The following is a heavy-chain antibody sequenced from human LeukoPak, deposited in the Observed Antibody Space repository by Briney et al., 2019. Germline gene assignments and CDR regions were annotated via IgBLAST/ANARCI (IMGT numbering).Heavy chain of an antibody. Sequence: ASVKVSCKASGYTFTSYGISWVRQAPGQGLEWLGKNIPILGMTKYAQNFQGRVTLTADRSTNTAYLELSGLTSDDTALYYCAREVGAGTYQNVGVFDIWGPGTVVTVSS. D-gene: IGHD3-10*01. CDR2: NIPILGMT. CDR3: AREVGAGTYQNVGVFDI. J-gene: IGHJ3*02. V-gene: IGHV1-69*04. CDR1: GYTFTSYG.